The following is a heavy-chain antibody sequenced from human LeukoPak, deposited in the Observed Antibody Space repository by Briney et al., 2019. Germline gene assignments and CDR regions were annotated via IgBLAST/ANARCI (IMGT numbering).Heavy chain of an antibody. CDR2: IKPHSGSS. CDR1: GYTFTAYY. J-gene: IGHJ4*02. Sequence: ASVKVSCTASGYTFTAYYIHWLRQAPGQGPEWRGWIKPHSGSSHYAQKFQGRVTMTRDTSSNPAYMDLTRLKSDDTAVYYCARQYCGGDTCYSVGGSVYWGQGTLVTVSS. V-gene: IGHV1-2*02. CDR3: ARQYCGGDTCYSVGGSVY. D-gene: IGHD2-15*01.